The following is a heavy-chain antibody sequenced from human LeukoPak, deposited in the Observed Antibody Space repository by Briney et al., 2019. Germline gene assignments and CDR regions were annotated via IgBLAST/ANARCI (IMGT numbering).Heavy chain of an antibody. V-gene: IGHV4-34*01. CDR3: ARRVTVIYYMDL. CDR1: DGSFSGYY. J-gene: IGHJ6*03. CDR2: INDSGGT. D-gene: IGHD3-22*01. Sequence: SETLSLTCAVSDGSFSGYYWIWLRQLAGRVLVWIGEINDSGGTNYYSSLTSRVTMSVDTSKNQFSLKLTSVTAADTAVYYCARRVTVIYYMDLWGKGTTVTVSS.